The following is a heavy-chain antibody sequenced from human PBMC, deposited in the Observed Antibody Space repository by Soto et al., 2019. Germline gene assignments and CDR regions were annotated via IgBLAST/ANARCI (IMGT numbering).Heavy chain of an antibody. CDR1: GYTFTSYA. D-gene: IGHD4-4*01. CDR2: INAGNGNT. CDR3: ARQAYSNPNYYYGMDV. Sequence: ASVKVSCKASGYTFTSYAMHWVRQAPGQRLEWMGWINAGNGNTKYSQKFQGRVTITRDTSASTAYMELSSLRSEDTAVYYCARQAYSNPNYYYGMDVWGQGTTVTVS. J-gene: IGHJ6*02. V-gene: IGHV1-3*01.